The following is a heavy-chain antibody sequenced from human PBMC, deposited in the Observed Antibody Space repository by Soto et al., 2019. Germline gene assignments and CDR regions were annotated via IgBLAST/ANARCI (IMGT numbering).Heavy chain of an antibody. CDR3: ATSELELQDY. CDR1: GFTFSSYW. D-gene: IGHD1-7*01. Sequence: EVQLVESGGGLVQPGGSLRLSCAASGFTFSSYWMHWFRQAPGKGLVWVSRINSDGSSTSYADSVKGRFTISRDNTKNTLYLQMNSLRAEDTAVYYCATSELELQDYWGQGTLVTVSS. V-gene: IGHV3-74*01. CDR2: INSDGSST. J-gene: IGHJ4*02.